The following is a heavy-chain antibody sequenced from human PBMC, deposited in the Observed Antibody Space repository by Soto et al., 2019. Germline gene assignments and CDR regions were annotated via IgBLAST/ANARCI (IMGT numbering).Heavy chain of an antibody. D-gene: IGHD2-8*01. Sequence: SLRLSCASSGFTFSSYGMHWVRQAPGKGLEWVAVISYDGSNKYYADSVKGRFTISRDNSKNTLYLQMNSLRAEDTAVYYCAKGDGPLVYWGQGTLVTVSS. V-gene: IGHV3-30*18. CDR3: AKGDGPLVY. J-gene: IGHJ4*02. CDR1: GFTFSSYG. CDR2: ISYDGSNK.